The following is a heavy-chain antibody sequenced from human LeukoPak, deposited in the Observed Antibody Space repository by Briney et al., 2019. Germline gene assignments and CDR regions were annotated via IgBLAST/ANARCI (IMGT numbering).Heavy chain of an antibody. CDR3: ARKLRLGGNWFDP. J-gene: IGHJ5*02. CDR1: GGTFTSYA. D-gene: IGHD1-26*01. V-gene: IGHV1-69*13. Sequence: SVKVSCKTSGGTFTSYAITWVRQAPGQGLEWMGKIIPISGTTNYAQKFQGRVTFTADESTSTAYMELSSLRSEDTALYYCARKLRLGGNWFDPWGQGTLVTVSS. CDR2: IIPISGTT.